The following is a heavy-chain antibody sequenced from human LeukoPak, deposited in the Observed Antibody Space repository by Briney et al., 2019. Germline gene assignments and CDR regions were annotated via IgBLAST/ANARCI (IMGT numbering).Heavy chain of an antibody. CDR3: ARDGGGTGRPFDY. Sequence: SETLSLTCTVSGGSITNYFWSWIRQPPGKGMEWIGYIYYTGSANYNPSLKSRVTMSVDTSKNHLSLNLSSVTAADTAVYYCARDGGGTGRPFDYWGQGTLVTVSS. J-gene: IGHJ4*02. V-gene: IGHV4-59*12. CDR2: IYYTGSA. CDR1: GGSITNYF. D-gene: IGHD3-16*01.